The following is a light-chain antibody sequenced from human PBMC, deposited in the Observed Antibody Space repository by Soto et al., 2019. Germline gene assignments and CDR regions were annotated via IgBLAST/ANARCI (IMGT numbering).Light chain of an antibody. CDR1: SSDVGGYNY. V-gene: IGLV2-11*01. CDR3: CSYAGSPYV. CDR2: DVN. J-gene: IGLJ1*01. Sequence: QSALTQPRSVSGSPGQSVAISCTGTSSDVGGYNYVSWYQQHPGKAPKLMIYDVNKRPSGVPDRFSGSKSGNPASLTISGLQDEDDADYYCCSYAGSPYVFGTGTKLTVL.